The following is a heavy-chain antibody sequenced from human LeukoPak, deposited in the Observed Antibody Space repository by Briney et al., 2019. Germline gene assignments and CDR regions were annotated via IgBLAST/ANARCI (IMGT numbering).Heavy chain of an antibody. CDR2: INSNSGGI. Sequence: ASVRVSCKTSGYTFTDYYIHWMRQPPGQGLEWMGWINSNSGGISYAQKFQGRVTLTRDTPARTVFMELNRLTSDDTAVYYCARTSIAARRADFDYWGQGTVVTVSS. CDR1: GYTFTDYY. V-gene: IGHV1-2*02. CDR3: ARTSIAARRADFDY. J-gene: IGHJ4*02. D-gene: IGHD6-6*01.